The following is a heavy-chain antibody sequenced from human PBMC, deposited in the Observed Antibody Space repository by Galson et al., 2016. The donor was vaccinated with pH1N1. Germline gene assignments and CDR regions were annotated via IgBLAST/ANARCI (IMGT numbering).Heavy chain of an antibody. J-gene: IGHJ4*02. CDR2: SFYSGTT. CDR1: GGSVSSGHYY. Sequence: LSLTCNVSGGSVSSGHYYWSWIRQFPGKGLEWIGYSFYSGTTKYNPSLENRVVISLDTSKNQCTLKLTSVSAADTAVYYCARERPSDIWGGYFDSWGQGILVTVSS. D-gene: IGHD3-3*01. V-gene: IGHV4-61*01. CDR3: ARERPSDIWGGYFDS.